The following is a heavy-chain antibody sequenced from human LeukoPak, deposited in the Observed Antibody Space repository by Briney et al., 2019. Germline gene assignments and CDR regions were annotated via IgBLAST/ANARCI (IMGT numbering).Heavy chain of an antibody. CDR1: GVSISSGGYY. CDR3: AREVVATTTFDY. J-gene: IGHJ4*02. V-gene: IGHV4-31*03. Sequence: SETLSLTCTVSGVSISSGGYYWSWIRQHPGKGLEWIGYIYYSGSTYYNPSLKSRVTISVDTSKNQFSLKLSSVTAADTAVYYCAREVVATTTFDYWGQGTLVTVSS. D-gene: IGHD5-12*01. CDR2: IYYSGST.